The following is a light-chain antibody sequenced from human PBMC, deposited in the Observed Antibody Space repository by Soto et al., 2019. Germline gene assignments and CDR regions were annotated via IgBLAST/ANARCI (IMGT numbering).Light chain of an antibody. Sequence: QSALTQPASVSGSPGQSITISCTGTSSDVGGYNFVSWYQQHPDKAPKLMIYDVTNRPSGVSNRFSGSKSGNTASLTISGLQAEVYADYYCSSYTSISTYVFGTGTKVTVL. V-gene: IGLV2-14*01. J-gene: IGLJ1*01. CDR2: DVT. CDR1: SSDVGGYNF. CDR3: SSYTSISTYV.